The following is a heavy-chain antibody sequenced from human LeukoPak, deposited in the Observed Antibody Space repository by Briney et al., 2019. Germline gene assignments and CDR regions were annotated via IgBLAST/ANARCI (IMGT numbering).Heavy chain of an antibody. V-gene: IGHV1-2*02. J-gene: IGHJ4*02. Sequence: ASMKVSCKASGYIFTDYYMNWVRQAPGQGLEWMGWINPDTGDTNYAQKFQGRVTMTRDTSVSTAYMELSSLRSEDTAVYYCARDPGRPLYYFDYWGQGTLVTVSS. CDR3: ARDPGRPLYYFDY. CDR2: INPDTGDT. CDR1: GYIFTDYY. D-gene: IGHD1-26*01.